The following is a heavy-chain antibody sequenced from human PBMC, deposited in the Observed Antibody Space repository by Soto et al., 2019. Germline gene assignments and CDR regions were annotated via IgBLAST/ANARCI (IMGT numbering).Heavy chain of an antibody. Sequence: SETLSLTCTVSGGSISSYYWSWIRQPPGKGLEWIGYIYYSGSTNYNPSLKSRVTISVDTSKNQFSLKLSSVTAADTAVYYCARGGTINYYGMDVRGQGTTVTVSS. J-gene: IGHJ6*02. D-gene: IGHD1-20*01. V-gene: IGHV4-59*01. CDR3: ARGGTINYYGMDV. CDR1: GGSISSYY. CDR2: IYYSGST.